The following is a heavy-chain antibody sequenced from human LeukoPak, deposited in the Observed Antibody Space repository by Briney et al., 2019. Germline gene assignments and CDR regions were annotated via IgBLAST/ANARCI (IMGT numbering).Heavy chain of an antibody. V-gene: IGHV1-69*05. CDR2: IIPIFGTA. CDR1: GGTFSSYA. D-gene: IGHD2-8*01. CDR3: VRVRVRYCTNGVCYQGEDY. Sequence: GASVKVSCKASGGTFSSYAISWVRQAPGQGLEWMGGIIPIFGTANYAQKFQGRVTITTDESTSTAYMELSSLRSEDTAVYYCVRVRVRYCTNGVCYQGEDYWGQGTLVTVSS. J-gene: IGHJ4*02.